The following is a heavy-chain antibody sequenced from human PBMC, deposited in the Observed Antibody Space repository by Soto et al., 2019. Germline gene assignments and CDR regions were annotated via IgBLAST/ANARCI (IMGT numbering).Heavy chain of an antibody. D-gene: IGHD6-19*01. J-gene: IGHJ5*02. Sequence: QVQLVQSGAEVRKPGSPVKVSCKASGGTFNYNTVNWVRQAPGQGLEWMGGLVPIFGTPNYAQKFQGRVTIIADDSTSTAYMELNSLTFEDTAVYYCASGSGLNWFDPWGQGTLVTVSS. V-gene: IGHV1-69*12. CDR1: GGTFNYNT. CDR2: LVPIFGTP. CDR3: ASGSGLNWFDP.